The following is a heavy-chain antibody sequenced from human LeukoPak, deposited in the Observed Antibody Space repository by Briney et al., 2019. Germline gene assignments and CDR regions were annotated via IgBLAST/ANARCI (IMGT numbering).Heavy chain of an antibody. CDR1: GGSISSYY. D-gene: IGHD3-10*01. CDR2: IYYLGST. V-gene: IGHV4-59*01. CDR3: ARDRPGSYWYFDL. Sequence: PSETLSLTCTVSGGSISSYYWSWIRQPPGKGLEWVGHIYYLGSTNYNPSLKSRVTISIDTSKNYFSLKLNSVIAADTAVYYCARDRPGSYWYFDLWGRGTLVTVSS. J-gene: IGHJ2*01.